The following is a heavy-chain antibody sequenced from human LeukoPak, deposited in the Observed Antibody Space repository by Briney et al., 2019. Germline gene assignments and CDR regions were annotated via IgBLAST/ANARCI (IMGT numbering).Heavy chain of an antibody. CDR2: ISWNSGNV. D-gene: IGHD6-13*01. V-gene: IGHV3-9*01. J-gene: IGHJ4*02. CDR3: AKDWAAAGLGYYFDS. Sequence: SLRLSCTASGFTFEDYAMHWVRQAPGRGLEWVSGISWNSGNVRYADSVKGRFTVSRDNAKKSLFLQMNSLRPEDTAFYYCAKDWAAAGLGYYFDSWGQGTLVTVSS. CDR1: GFTFEDYA.